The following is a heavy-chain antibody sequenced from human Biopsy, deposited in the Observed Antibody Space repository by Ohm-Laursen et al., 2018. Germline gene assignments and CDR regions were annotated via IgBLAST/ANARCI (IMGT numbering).Heavy chain of an antibody. J-gene: IGHJ4*02. Sequence: ASVKVSCKSSGYTFTSYDISWVRQAPGQGLEWMGWISPYNDKTSYPPKLQDRVTMTADTSTNTAHMELRSLRSDDTAVYYCARVFCTSTTCYGLLDNWGQGAVVTVSS. D-gene: IGHD2/OR15-2a*01. CDR2: ISPYNDKT. CDR1: GYTFTSYD. V-gene: IGHV1-18*01. CDR3: ARVFCTSTTCYGLLDN.